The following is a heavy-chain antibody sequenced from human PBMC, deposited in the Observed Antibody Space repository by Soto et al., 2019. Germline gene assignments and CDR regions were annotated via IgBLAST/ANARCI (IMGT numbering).Heavy chain of an antibody. CDR1: GGTFSSYA. J-gene: IGHJ6*02. CDR3: ARIDFWSGYYLFGYYYYGMDV. V-gene: IGHV1-69*13. CDR2: IIPILGTA. D-gene: IGHD3-3*01. Sequence: SVKVSCKASGGTFSSYAISWVRQAPGQGLEWMGGIIPILGTANYAQKLQGRVTITADESTSTAYMELSSLRSEDTAVYYCARIDFWSGYYLFGYYYYGMDVWGQGTTVTVSS.